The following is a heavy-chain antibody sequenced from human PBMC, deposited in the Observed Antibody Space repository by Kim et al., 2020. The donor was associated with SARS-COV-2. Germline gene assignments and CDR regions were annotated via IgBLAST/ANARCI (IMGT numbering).Heavy chain of an antibody. CDR1: GFTFSSYG. CDR3: AKMPFPITIFWEFPH. Sequence: GGSLRLSCAASGFTFSSYGMHWVRQAPGKGLEWVAVISYDGSNKYYADSVKGRFTISRDNSKNTLYLQMNSLRAEDTAVYYCAKMPFPITIFWEFPHWGQGTLVTVSS. CDR2: ISYDGSNK. V-gene: IGHV3-30*18. J-gene: IGHJ4*02. D-gene: IGHD3-9*01.